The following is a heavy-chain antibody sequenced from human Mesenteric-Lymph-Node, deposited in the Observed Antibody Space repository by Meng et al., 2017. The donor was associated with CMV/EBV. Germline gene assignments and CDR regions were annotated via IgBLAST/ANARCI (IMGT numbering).Heavy chain of an antibody. CDR1: GYFFNDHF. D-gene: IGHD2-21*01. CDR2: IKPNTGYT. V-gene: IGHV1-2*02. Sequence: ASVKVSCKASGYFFNDHFMHWVRQAPGQGLEWMGWIKPNTGYTNYAQNFQGRVTMTSDSSIATAYMELSRLTYDDTAVYYCTRDHDWGADYWGQGTRVTVSS. CDR3: TRDHDWGADY. J-gene: IGHJ4*02.